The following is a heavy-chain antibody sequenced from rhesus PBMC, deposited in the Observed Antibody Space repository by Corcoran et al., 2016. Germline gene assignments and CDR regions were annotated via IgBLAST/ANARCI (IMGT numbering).Heavy chain of an antibody. J-gene: IGHJ4*01. CDR1: GFTFSSYG. V-gene: IGHV3S5*01. Sequence: EVQLVETGGGLVRPGGSLKLSCAASGFTFSSYGMSWVRQAPGKGLEWVSAINSGGGSTEFADSVKGRFTISRDNSKNTLSLQMNSLRAEDTAVYYCAKDLLRYYSGSYYLDYWGQGVLVTVSS. D-gene: IGHD3-16*01. CDR3: AKDLLRYYSGSYYLDY. CDR2: INSGGGST.